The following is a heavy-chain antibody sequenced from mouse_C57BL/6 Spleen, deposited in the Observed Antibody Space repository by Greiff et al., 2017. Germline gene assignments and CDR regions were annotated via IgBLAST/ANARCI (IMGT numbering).Heavy chain of an antibody. J-gene: IGHJ2*01. CDR2: IDPSDSYT. CDR1: GYTFTSYW. V-gene: IGHV1-69*01. Sequence: QVQLQQPGAELVMPGASVKLSCKASGYTFTSYWMHWVKQRPGQGLECIGEIDPSDSYTNYNQKFKGKSTLTVDKSSSTAYMQLSSLTSEDSAVYYCARDYYGSSYFDYWGQGTTLTVSS. CDR3: ARDYYGSSYFDY. D-gene: IGHD1-1*01.